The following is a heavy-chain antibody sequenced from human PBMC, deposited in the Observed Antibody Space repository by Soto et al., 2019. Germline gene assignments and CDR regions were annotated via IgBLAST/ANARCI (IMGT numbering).Heavy chain of an antibody. J-gene: IGHJ3*02. CDR2: ISGSGGST. V-gene: IGHV3-23*01. CDR1: GFTFSSYA. CDR3: AKDLTVVVVAADAFDI. D-gene: IGHD2-15*01. Sequence: WGSLRLSCAASGFTFSSYAMSWVRQAPGKGLEWVSAISGSGGSTYYADSVKGRFTISRDNSKNTLYLQMNSLRAEDTAVYYCAKDLTVVVVAADAFDIWGQGTMVTVSS.